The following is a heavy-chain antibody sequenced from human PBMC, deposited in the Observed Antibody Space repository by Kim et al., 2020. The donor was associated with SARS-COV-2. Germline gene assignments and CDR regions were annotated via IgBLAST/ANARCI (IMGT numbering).Heavy chain of an antibody. CDR1: GGSISSSSYY. J-gene: IGHJ4*02. CDR3: ARDKLLHYYFDY. CDR2: IYYSGST. V-gene: IGHV4-39*07. Sequence: SETLSLTCTVSGGSISSSSYYWGWIRQPPGKGLEWIGSIYYSGSTYYNPSLKSRVTISVDTSKNQFSLKLSSVTAADTAVYYCARDKLLHYYFDYWGQGT. D-gene: IGHD3-10*01.